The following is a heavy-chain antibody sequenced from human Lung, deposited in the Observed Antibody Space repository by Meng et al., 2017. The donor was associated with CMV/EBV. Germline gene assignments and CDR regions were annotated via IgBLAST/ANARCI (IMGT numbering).Heavy chain of an antibody. J-gene: IGHJ4*02. V-gene: IGHV4-4*07. Sequence: QAQLQGSGPGLVKPSETLSLTCTVSGGSISSYYWSWIRQSAGKGLEWIGRIYTSGTTIYNPSLKSRLTLSLDTSKNQFSLKLNSVTAADTAVYYCARAEADTGNFDYWGQGTLVTVSS. CDR2: IYTSGTT. CDR1: GGSISSYY. CDR3: ARAEADTGNFDY. D-gene: IGHD6-19*01.